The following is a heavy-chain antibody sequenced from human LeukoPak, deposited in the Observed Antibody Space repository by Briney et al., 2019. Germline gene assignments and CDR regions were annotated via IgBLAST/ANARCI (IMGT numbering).Heavy chain of an antibody. J-gene: IGHJ5*02. CDR2: ISGSGSST. D-gene: IGHD2-2*01. CDR3: AKDRHAPGRYCSSTICFPFDP. V-gene: IGHV3-23*01. Sequence: GGSLRLSCAASGFTFSSYAMSWVRQAPGKGLEWVSGISGSGSSTYYADSVKGRFTISRDNSKSTLYLQMNSLRAEDTAVYYCAKDRHAPGRYCSSTICFPFDPWGQGTLVTVSS. CDR1: GFTFSSYA.